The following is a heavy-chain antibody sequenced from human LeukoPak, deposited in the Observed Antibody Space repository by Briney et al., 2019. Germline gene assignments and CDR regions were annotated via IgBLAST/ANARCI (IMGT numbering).Heavy chain of an antibody. Sequence: GGSLRLSCAASGFIFSSYWMTGVRQAPGKGLEWVANIKQDGSEKYYVDSVKGRFTISSDNAKNSLYLQMNSLRAEDTAVYYCARGGGLDIWGQGTMVTVSS. CDR1: GFIFSSYW. J-gene: IGHJ3*02. CDR3: ARGGGLDI. CDR2: IKQDGSEK. V-gene: IGHV3-7*05.